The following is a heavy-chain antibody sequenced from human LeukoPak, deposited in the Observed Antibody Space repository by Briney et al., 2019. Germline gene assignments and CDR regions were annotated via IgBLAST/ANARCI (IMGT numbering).Heavy chain of an antibody. D-gene: IGHD3-16*02. CDR3: ARESRMITSGGVIVTSTGYFDY. CDR2: ISYDGSNK. CDR1: GFTSSSYA. J-gene: IGHJ4*02. V-gene: IGHV3-30-3*01. Sequence: PGGSLRLSCAASGFTSSSYAMHWVRQAPGKGLEWVAVISYDGSNKYYADSVKGRFTISRDNSKNTLYLQMNSLRAEDTAVYYCARESRMITSGGVIVTSTGYFDYWGQGTLVTVSS.